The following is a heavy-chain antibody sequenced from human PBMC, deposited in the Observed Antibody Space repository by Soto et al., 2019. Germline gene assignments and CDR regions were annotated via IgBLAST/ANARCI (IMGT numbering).Heavy chain of an antibody. Sequence: QVQLQESGPGLVKPSQTLSLTCTVSGGSISSGDYYWSWIRQPPGKGLEWIGYIYYSGSTYYNPSLKSRVTISVDTSKNQFSLKLSSVTAADTAVYYCARDPRNNVLVVAAKLWGQGTLVTVSS. CDR1: GGSISSGDYY. CDR2: IYYSGST. D-gene: IGHD2-15*01. V-gene: IGHV4-30-4*01. J-gene: IGHJ4*02. CDR3: ARDPRNNVLVVAAKL.